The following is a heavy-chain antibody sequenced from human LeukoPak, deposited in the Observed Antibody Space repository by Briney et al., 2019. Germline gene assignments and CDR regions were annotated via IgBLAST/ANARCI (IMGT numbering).Heavy chain of an antibody. J-gene: IGHJ4*02. CDR2: ISSSSTYI. CDR3: ARVYSGSYCADY. V-gene: IGHV3-21*01. CDR1: GFTFSSYS. Sequence: GSLRLSCAASGFTFSSYSMNWVRQAPGKGLEWVASISSSSTYIYYADSVKGRFTISRDNAKYSLYLQMNSLRAEDMAVYYCARVYSGSYCADYWGQGTLVTVSS. D-gene: IGHD1-26*01.